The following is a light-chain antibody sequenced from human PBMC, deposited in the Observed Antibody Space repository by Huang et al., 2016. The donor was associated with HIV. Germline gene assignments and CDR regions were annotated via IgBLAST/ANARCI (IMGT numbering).Light chain of an antibody. J-gene: IGKJ4*01. Sequence: DIQMTQSPSSLSASVGDRVTITCRASQRINSYLNWYQQKPGKAPKLLIYGASSLHSGVPSRCSGRRSGTDFTLTISSLQPEDFATYFCQQSYSTSAVTFGGGTKVEIK. CDR1: QRINSY. CDR2: GAS. CDR3: QQSYSTSAVT. V-gene: IGKV1-39*01.